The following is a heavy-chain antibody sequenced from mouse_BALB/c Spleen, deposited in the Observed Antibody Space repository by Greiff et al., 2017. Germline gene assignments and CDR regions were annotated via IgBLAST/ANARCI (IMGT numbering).Heavy chain of an antibody. Sequence: QVHVKQSGPGLVQPSQSLSITCTVSGFSLTSYGVHWVRQSPGKGLEWLGVIWSGGSTAYNAAFISRLSISKDNSKSQVFFKMNSLQANDTAIYYCASTNGYAMDYWGQGTSVTVSS. J-gene: IGHJ4*01. CDR1: GFSLTSYG. CDR3: ASTNGYAMDY. V-gene: IGHV2-2*02. CDR2: IWSGGST.